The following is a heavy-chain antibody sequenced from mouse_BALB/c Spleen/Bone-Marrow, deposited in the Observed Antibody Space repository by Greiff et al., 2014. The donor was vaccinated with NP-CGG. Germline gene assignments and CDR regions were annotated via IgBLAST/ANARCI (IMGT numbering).Heavy chain of an antibody. CDR1: GFTFNTYA. J-gene: IGHJ3*01. CDR3: VRQNYDYAWFAY. V-gene: IGHV10-1*02. D-gene: IGHD2-4*01. Sequence: EVKLVESGGGLVQPKGSLKLSCAASGFTFNTYAMNWVRQAPGKGLEWVARIRSKSNNYATHYADSVKDRFTISRDDSQSMLYLQMNNLKTEDTAMYYCVRQNYDYAWFAYWGQGTLVTVSA. CDR2: IRSKSNNYAT.